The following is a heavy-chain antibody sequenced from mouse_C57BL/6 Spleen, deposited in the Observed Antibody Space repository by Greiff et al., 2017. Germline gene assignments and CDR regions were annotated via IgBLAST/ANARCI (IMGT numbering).Heavy chain of an antibody. CDR3: ARMDWRTGTWYFDV. CDR1: GFTFSDYG. J-gene: IGHJ1*03. D-gene: IGHD4-1*01. Sequence: EVHLVESGGGLVKPGGSLKLSCAASGFTFSDYGMHWVRQAPEKGLAWVAYISSGSSTIYYADTVKGRFTISRDNAKNTLFLQMTSLRSEDTAMYYCARMDWRTGTWYFDVLGTGTTVTVSS. V-gene: IGHV5-17*01. CDR2: ISSGSSTI.